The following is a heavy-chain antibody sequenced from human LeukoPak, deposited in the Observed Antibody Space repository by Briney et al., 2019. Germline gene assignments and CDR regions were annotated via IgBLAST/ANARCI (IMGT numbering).Heavy chain of an antibody. V-gene: IGHV4-28*03. CDR3: ARAYGDYVIGY. D-gene: IGHD4-17*01. J-gene: IGHJ4*02. CDR1: GYSISSSNW. CDR2: IYYSGST. Sequence: SGTLSLTCAVSGYSISSSNWWGWIRQPPGKGLEWIGYIYYSGSTYYNPSLKSRVTIPVDTSKNQFSLKLSSVTAADTAVYYCARAYGDYVIGYWGQGTLVTVSS.